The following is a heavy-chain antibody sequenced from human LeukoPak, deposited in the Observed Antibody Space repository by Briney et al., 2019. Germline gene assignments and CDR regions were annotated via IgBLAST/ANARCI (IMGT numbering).Heavy chain of an antibody. CDR2: AGWAGGTT. CDR1: AFNFDRYT. J-gene: IGHJ4*02. Sequence: PGGSLRLSCATSAFNFDRYTIHWVRQAPGKGLAWVSLAGWAGGTTFYSDSVRGRFTISRDSGRKSVYLQMNSLTTDDTAFYFCAKELDTMFFDYWGQGAPVTVSS. CDR3: AKELDTMFFDY. D-gene: IGHD3-10*02. V-gene: IGHV3-43*01.